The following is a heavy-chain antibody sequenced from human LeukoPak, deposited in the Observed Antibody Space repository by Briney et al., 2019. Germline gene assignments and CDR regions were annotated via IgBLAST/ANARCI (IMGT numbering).Heavy chain of an antibody. Sequence: GGSLRLSCAASGFTFSSYSMNWVRQAPGKGLEWISYISSGSSTIYYADSVKGRSTISRDNAKNSLYLQMNSLRAEDTAVYYCARVLHKRNYDSSDYYGYWGQGTLVTVSS. CDR3: ARVLHKRNYDSSDYYGY. CDR1: GFTFSSYS. J-gene: IGHJ4*02. V-gene: IGHV3-48*01. D-gene: IGHD3-22*01. CDR2: ISSGSSTI.